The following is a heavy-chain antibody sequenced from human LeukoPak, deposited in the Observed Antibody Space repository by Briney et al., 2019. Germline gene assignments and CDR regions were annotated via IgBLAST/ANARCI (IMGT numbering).Heavy chain of an antibody. D-gene: IGHD6-13*01. Sequence: SETLSLTCTVSGGSISSYYWSWIRQPPGKGLEWIGYIYYSGSTNYNPSLKSRVTISVDTSKDQFSLKLSSVTAADTAVYYCARVRGSSSWYSSYYYYYYYMDVWGKGTTVTVSS. CDR1: GGSISSYY. CDR3: ARVRGSSSWYSSYYYYYYYMDV. J-gene: IGHJ6*03. CDR2: IYYSGST. V-gene: IGHV4-59*01.